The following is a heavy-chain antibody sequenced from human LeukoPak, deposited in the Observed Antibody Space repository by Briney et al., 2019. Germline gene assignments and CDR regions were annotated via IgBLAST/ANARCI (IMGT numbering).Heavy chain of an antibody. Sequence: GGSLRLSCAASGFTFSSYWMHWFRQAPGKGLVWVSRINSDGSSTSYADSVKGRFTISRDNAKNTLYLQMNSLRAEDTAVYYCARRQYSSGWYYFDYWGQGTLVTVSS. V-gene: IGHV3-74*01. CDR1: GFTFSSYW. D-gene: IGHD6-19*01. CDR2: INSDGSST. J-gene: IGHJ4*02. CDR3: ARRQYSSGWYYFDY.